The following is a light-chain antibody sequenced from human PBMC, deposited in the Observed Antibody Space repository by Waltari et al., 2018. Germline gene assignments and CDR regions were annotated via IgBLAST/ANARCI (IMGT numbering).Light chain of an antibody. CDR1: QRVGTN. J-gene: IGKJ3*01. CDR3: QQYNNWPPFT. V-gene: IGKV3-15*01. Sequence: EIVMTQSPATLSVSPGARATLSCRARQRVGTNLAWYQQRPGQAPRLLIYGASTRATGIPITFSGRGSGTDFTLTISSLQSEDFAVYYCQQYNNWPPFTFGPGTTVDIK. CDR2: GAS.